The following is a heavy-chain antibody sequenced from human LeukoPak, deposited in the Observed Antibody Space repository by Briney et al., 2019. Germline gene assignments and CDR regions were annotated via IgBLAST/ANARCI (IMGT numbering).Heavy chain of an antibody. D-gene: IGHD2-2*01. V-gene: IGHV4-59*08. CDR3: ARHLSRTRFDY. CDR2: IYYSGST. Sequence: SETLSLTCIVSGGSISTYYWSWIRQPPGKGLEWIGYIYYSGSTNYNPSLKSRVTISVDTTRNQFSLRLSSVTAADTAVYYCARHLSRTRFDYWGQGTLVTVTS. CDR1: GGSISTYY. J-gene: IGHJ4*02.